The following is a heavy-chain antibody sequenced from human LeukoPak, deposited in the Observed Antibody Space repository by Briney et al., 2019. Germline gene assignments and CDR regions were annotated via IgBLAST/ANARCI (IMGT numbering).Heavy chain of an antibody. V-gene: IGHV1-69*01. CDR1: GGTFISYA. D-gene: IGHD2-8*01. Sequence: SVKVSCKASGGTFISYAISWVRQAPGQGLEWMGGIIPIFGTANYAQKFQGRVTITADESTSTAYMELSSLRSEDTAVYYCARSAQMVYALLDYWGQGTLVTVSS. J-gene: IGHJ4*02. CDR3: ARSAQMVYALLDY. CDR2: IIPIFGTA.